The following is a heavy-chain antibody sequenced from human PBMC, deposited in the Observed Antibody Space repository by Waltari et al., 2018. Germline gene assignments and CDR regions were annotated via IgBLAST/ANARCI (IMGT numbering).Heavy chain of an antibody. CDR2: INEDKTEG. Sequence: EVQLVESGGDLVQPGGSLRLSCGASGFDFDVYWMSWVRQAPGKGREGGAKINEDKTEGYNADAVRGRFTISRYNDQKARYLRMNSLRAEDTAVYYCVRDHERGRYGMDVWGQGTTVTVSS. D-gene: IGHD3-16*01. V-gene: IGHV3-7*01. CDR3: VRDHERGRYGMDV. J-gene: IGHJ6*02. CDR1: GFDFDVYW.